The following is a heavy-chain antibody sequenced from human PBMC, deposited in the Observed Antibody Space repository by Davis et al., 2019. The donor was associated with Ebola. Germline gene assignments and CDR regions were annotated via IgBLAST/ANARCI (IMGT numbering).Heavy chain of an antibody. CDR3: ARQPIYSSSWMFDY. V-gene: IGHV5-51*01. J-gene: IGHJ4*02. CDR2: IYPGDSDT. CDR1: GYSFTNYW. D-gene: IGHD6-13*01. Sequence: GESLKISCKGSGYSFTNYWIGWVRQLPGKGLEWMGIIYPGDSDTRYSPSFQGQVTISADKSISTAYLQWSSLKASDTAMYYCARQPIYSSSWMFDYWGQGTLATVSS.